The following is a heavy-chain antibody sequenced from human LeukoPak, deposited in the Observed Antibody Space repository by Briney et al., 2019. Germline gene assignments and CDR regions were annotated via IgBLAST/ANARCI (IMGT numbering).Heavy chain of an antibody. CDR2: FDPEDGET. CDR1: GYTLTELS. J-gene: IGHJ4*02. CDR3: ARGGNSSSWYHIYFDY. D-gene: IGHD6-13*01. Sequence: ASVKVSCKVSGYTLTELSMHWVRQAPGKGLEWMGGFDPEDGETIYAQKFQGRVTMTEDTSTDTAYMELSSLRSEDTAVYYCARGGNSSSWYHIYFDYWGQGTLVTVSS. V-gene: IGHV1-24*01.